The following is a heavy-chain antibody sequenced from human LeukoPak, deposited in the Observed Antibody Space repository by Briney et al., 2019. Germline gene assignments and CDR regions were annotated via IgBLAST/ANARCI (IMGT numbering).Heavy chain of an antibody. J-gene: IGHJ4*02. D-gene: IGHD3-16*01. CDR3: ARGEEELRLGESRAFSPDY. CDR2: TSYDGYNK. Sequence: GRSLRLSCEASGFTFSSYAMHWVRQAPGKGLECVAFTSYDGYNKYYTNSVKGRFTISRDNSRSTLYLQMNTLRVDDTAVYYCARGEEELRLGESRAFSPDYWGRGTLVTVSS. CDR1: GFTFSSYA. V-gene: IGHV3-30-3*01.